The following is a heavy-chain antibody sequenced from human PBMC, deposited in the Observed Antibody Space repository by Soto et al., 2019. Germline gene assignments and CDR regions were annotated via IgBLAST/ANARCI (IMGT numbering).Heavy chain of an antibody. V-gene: IGHV3-23*01. D-gene: IGHD6-13*01. Sequence: EVQLLESGGGLVQPGGSLRLSCAASGFTFSSYAMSWVRQAPGKGLEWVSAISGSGGSTYYADSVKGRFTISRDNSKNTLYLKMNSLRARDTAVYYCAKSGDSSSYTWFDPWGQGTLVTVSS. CDR3: AKSGDSSSYTWFDP. J-gene: IGHJ5*02. CDR2: ISGSGGST. CDR1: GFTFSSYA.